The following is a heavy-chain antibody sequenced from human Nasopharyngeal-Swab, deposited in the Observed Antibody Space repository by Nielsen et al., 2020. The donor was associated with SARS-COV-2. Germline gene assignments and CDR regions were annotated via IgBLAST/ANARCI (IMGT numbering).Heavy chain of an antibody. Sequence: ASVKVSCKASGYTFTSYYMHWVRQAPGQGLEWMGIINPSGGSTSYAQKFQGRVTMTRDTSMSTVYMELSSLRSEDTAVYYCARLSRGCSSTSCYNAFDIWGQGTMVTVSS. V-gene: IGHV1-46*01. CDR3: ARLSRGCSSTSCYNAFDI. CDR2: INPSGGST. CDR1: GYTFTSYY. J-gene: IGHJ3*02. D-gene: IGHD2-2*02.